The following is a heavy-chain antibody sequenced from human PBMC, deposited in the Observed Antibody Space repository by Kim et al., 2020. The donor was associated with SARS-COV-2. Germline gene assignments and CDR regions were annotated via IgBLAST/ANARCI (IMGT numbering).Heavy chain of an antibody. V-gene: IGHV3-72*01. J-gene: IGHJ3*01. CDR3: ARFSGTYRGSAFDF. CDR1: GFTFSDFH. Sequence: GGSLRLSCAASGFTFSDFHMDWVRQAPGKGLEWVGRSRNKANSYTTEYAASVKDRFTISRDDSKNLLYLQMNSLKNEDTAVYFCARFSGTYRGSAFDFWGQGTMVTVSS. D-gene: IGHD1-26*01. CDR2: SRNKANSYTT.